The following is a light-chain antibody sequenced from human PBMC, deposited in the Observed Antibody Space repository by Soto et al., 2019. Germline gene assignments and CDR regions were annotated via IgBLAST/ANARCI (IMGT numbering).Light chain of an antibody. Sequence: SVLTQPPSASETPGQTVSISCSGSNSNIASNTVIWYQHLPGTAPKLLIYYNNQRPSGVPDRFSGSKSGTSASLAISELQSEDESDYYCAAWDDTLKRYVFGTGTKVTVL. CDR1: NSNIASNT. V-gene: IGLV1-44*01. J-gene: IGLJ1*01. CDR3: AAWDDTLKRYV. CDR2: YNN.